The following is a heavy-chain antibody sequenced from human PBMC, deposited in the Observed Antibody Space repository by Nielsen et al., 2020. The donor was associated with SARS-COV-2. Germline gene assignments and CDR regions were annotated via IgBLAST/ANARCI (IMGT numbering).Heavy chain of an antibody. D-gene: IGHD1-1*01. CDR1: GYTYTSYG. J-gene: IGHJ5*02. Sequence: ASVKVSCKASGYTYTSYGINWVRQAPGQGLEWMGWINTNTGNPTYAQGFTGRFVFSLDTSASTAYLQISSLRAEDTAVYYCAREHRNDWMNWFDPWGQGTLVTVYS. V-gene: IGHV7-4-1*02. CDR2: INTNTGNP. CDR3: AREHRNDWMNWFDP.